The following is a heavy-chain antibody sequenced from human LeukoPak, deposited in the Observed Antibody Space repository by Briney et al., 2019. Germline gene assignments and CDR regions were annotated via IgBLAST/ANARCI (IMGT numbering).Heavy chain of an antibody. CDR2: ISAYNGNT. CDR1: GYTFNSHG. J-gene: IGHJ4*02. CDR3: ARSRRDCSGGSCYSEGRSFDY. V-gene: IGHV1-18*01. D-gene: IGHD2-15*01. Sequence: ASVKVSCKASGYTFNSHGITWVRQAPGQGLEWMGWISAYNGNTNYAQKVQGRVTMTTDTSTSTAYMELRSLRSDDTAVYYCARSRRDCSGGSCYSEGRSFDYWGQGTLVTVSS.